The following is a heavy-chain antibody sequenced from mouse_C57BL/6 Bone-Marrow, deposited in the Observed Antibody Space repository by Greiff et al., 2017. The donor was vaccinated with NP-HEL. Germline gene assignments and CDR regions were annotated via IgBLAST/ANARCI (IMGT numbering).Heavy chain of an antibody. CDR2: IYPRSGNT. Sequence: VKLMESGAELARPGASVKLSCKASGYTFTSYGISWVKQRTGQGLEWIGEIYPRSGNTYYNEKFKGKATLTADKSSSTAYMELRSLTSEDSAVYFCAREEAYWGQGTLVTVSA. V-gene: IGHV1-81*01. J-gene: IGHJ3*01. CDR3: AREEAY. CDR1: GYTFTSYG.